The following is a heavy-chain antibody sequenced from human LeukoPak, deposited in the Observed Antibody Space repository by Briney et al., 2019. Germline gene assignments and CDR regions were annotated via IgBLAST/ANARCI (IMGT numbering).Heavy chain of an antibody. Sequence: AASVKVSCKASGGTFSSYAISWVRQAPGQGLEWMGRIIPILGIANYAQKFQGRVTITADKSTSTAYMELSSLRSEDTAVYYCARGVGEWTPRSYYYGSGSQHDAFDIWGQGTMVTVSS. V-gene: IGHV1-69*04. D-gene: IGHD3-10*01. CDR3: ARGVGEWTPRSYYYGSGSQHDAFDI. J-gene: IGHJ3*02. CDR1: GGTFSSYA. CDR2: IIPILGIA.